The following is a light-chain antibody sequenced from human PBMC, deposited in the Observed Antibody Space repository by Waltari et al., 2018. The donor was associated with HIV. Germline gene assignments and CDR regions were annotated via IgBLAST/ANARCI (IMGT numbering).Light chain of an antibody. V-gene: IGLV2-23*02. CDR1: SSDVGGYNY. CDR2: DVS. Sequence: QSALTQPASVSGSPGQSITISCPGTSSDVGGYNYVSWYQQHPGKAPKLMIYDVSKRPSGVSNRFSGSKSGNTASLTISGLQAEDEADYYCCSYVGSSTYVFGTGTKVTVL. CDR3: CSYVGSSTYV. J-gene: IGLJ1*01.